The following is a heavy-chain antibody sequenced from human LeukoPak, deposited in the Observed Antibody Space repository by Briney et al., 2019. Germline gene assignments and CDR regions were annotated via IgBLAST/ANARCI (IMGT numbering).Heavy chain of an antibody. D-gene: IGHD6-13*01. V-gene: IGHV4-59*01. Sequence: PSETLSLTCTVSGGSISSYYWSWIRQPPGKGLEWIGYIYYSESTNYNPSLKSRVTISVDTSKNQFSLKLSSVTAADTAVYYCARGLGQQLVRGGFDYWGQGTLVTVSS. J-gene: IGHJ4*02. CDR3: ARGLGQQLVRGGFDY. CDR2: IYYSEST. CDR1: GGSISSYY.